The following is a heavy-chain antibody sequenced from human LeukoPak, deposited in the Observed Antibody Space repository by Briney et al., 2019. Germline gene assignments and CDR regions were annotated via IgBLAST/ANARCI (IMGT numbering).Heavy chain of an antibody. CDR1: GGSIISSTYF. CDR3: ARGRPYYYGSGRNRNYYYYYMDV. J-gene: IGHJ6*03. CDR2: VYYSGST. D-gene: IGHD3-10*01. Sequence: SETLSLTCTVSGGSIISSTYFWGWIRQPPGKGLEWIGYVYYSGSTNYNPSLRSRVTISVDTSKNQFSLKLSSVTAADTAVYYCARGRPYYYGSGRNRNYYYYYMDVWGKGTTVTVSS. V-gene: IGHV4-61*05.